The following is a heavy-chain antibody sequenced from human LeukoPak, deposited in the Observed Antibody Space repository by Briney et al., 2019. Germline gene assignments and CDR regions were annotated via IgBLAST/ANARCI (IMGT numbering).Heavy chain of an antibody. J-gene: IGHJ4*02. CDR1: GFTFDDYA. V-gene: IGHV3-43*02. Sequence: GGSLRLSCADSGFTFDDYAMHWVRQAPGKGLEWVSLISGDGGSTYYADSVKGRFTISRDNSKNSLYLQMNSLRTEDTALNYGAKDMYSERYLRGSDYWGQGTLVTVSS. D-gene: IGHD1-26*01. CDR3: AKDMYSERYLRGSDY. CDR2: ISGDGGST.